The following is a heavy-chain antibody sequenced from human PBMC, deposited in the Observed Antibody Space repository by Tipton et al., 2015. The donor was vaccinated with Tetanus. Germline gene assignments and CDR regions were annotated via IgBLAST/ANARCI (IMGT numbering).Heavy chain of an antibody. J-gene: IGHJ6*02. Sequence: TLSLTCGVFGDYLSDYYWTWVRQPPGKGLEWIGEIQRGGSTNYNPSLKSRVSMSLDTSKNQISLRLTSVTAADTAVYYCARSGYYSRAYYHYRMDVWGQGTTVSVSS. D-gene: IGHD3-9*01. CDR2: IQRGGST. V-gene: IGHV4-34*01. CDR1: GDYLSDYY. CDR3: ARSGYYSRAYYHYRMDV.